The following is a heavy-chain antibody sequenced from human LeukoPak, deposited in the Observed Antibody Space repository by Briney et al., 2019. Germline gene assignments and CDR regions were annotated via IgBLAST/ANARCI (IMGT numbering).Heavy chain of an antibody. V-gene: IGHV3-66*02. Sequence: GGSLRLSCAASGLTVSSHYMSWVRQAPGKWQKWVSLIYSDGTSYYVDSVKGRFTISRDNSKHILYLQMNSLRAEDTAVYYCARDLGGSCGGDCFSSYGMDVWGQGTTVTVSS. CDR2: IYSDGTS. D-gene: IGHD2-21*02. CDR3: ARDLGGSCGGDCFSSYGMDV. J-gene: IGHJ6*02. CDR1: GLTVSSHY.